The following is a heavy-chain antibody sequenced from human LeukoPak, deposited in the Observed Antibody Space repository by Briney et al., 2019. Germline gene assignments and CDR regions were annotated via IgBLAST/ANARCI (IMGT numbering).Heavy chain of an antibody. CDR1: GFTFSIYW. CDR2: IKEDGSEK. J-gene: IGHJ6*02. Sequence: GGSLRLSCAASGFTFSIYWMSWVRQAPGKGLEWVAIIKEDGSEKYYLDSVKGRFTISKDNAKNSLYLQMNSLRAEDTALYHCARNNGMDVWGQGTTVIVSS. V-gene: IGHV3-7*03. CDR3: ARNNGMDV.